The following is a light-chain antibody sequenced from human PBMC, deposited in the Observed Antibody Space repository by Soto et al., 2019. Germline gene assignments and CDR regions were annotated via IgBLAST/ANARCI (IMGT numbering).Light chain of an antibody. CDR1: SRDVGRYDY. CDR2: EVT. V-gene: IGLV2-8*01. Sequence: QSALTQPPSASGSPGQSVSISCTGTSRDVGRYDYVSWYQQHPGKGPKLIIYEVTNRPSGVPDRFSGSKSGNTASLTVTGLQAEDEADYYCASYAGNIPVIFGGGTKLTVL. CDR3: ASYAGNIPVI. J-gene: IGLJ2*01.